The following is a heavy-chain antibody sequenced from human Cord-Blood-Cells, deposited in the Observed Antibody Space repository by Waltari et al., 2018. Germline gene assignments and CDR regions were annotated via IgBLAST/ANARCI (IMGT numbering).Heavy chain of an antibody. V-gene: IGHV1-3*01. CDR1: GYTFTSYA. Sequence: QVQLVQSGAEVKKPGASVKVSSKASGYTFTSYAMPVLRQAPGQRLEWMGWINAGNGNTKYSQKFQGRVTITRDTSASTAYMELSSLRSEDTAVYYCARASGSSGFDYWGQGTLVTVSS. J-gene: IGHJ4*02. D-gene: IGHD3-10*01. CDR3: ARASGSSGFDY. CDR2: INAGNGNT.